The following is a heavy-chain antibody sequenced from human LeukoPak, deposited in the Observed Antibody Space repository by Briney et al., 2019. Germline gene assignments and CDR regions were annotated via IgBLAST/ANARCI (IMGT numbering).Heavy chain of an antibody. CDR1: GFTFSDYY. J-gene: IGHJ4*02. Sequence: PGGSLRLSCAASGFTFSDYYMSWIRQAPGKGLEWVSYISSSGSTIYYADSVKGRFTISRDNAKNSLYLQMNSLRAKDTAVYYCARWDGYNYIFLDYWGQGTLVTVSS. CDR2: ISSSGSTI. D-gene: IGHD5-24*01. CDR3: ARWDGYNYIFLDY. V-gene: IGHV3-11*01.